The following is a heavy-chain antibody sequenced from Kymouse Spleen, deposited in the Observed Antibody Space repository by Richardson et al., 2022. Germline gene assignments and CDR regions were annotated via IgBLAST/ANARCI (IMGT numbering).Heavy chain of an antibody. V-gene: IGHV3-9*01. CDR1: GFTFDDYA. Sequence: EVQLVESGGGLVQPGRSLRLSCAASGFTFDDYAMHWVRQAPGKGLEWVSGISWNSGSIGYADSVKGRFTISRDNAKNSLYLQMNSLRAEDTALYYCAKARYYYDSSGYSQLVRPLGPGNPGHRLL. D-gene: IGHD3-22*01. CDR2: ISWNSGSI. CDR3: AKARYYYDSSGYSQLVRP. J-gene: IGHJ5*02.